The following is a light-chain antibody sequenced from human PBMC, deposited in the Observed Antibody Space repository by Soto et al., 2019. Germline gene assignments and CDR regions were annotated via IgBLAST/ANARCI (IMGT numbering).Light chain of an antibody. J-gene: IGKJ1*01. V-gene: IGKV3-20*01. CDR3: QQYGSSSTWT. CDR1: QSVSSAY. CDR2: AAS. Sequence: EIVLTQSPGTLSLSPGERATLSCRASQSVSSAYLAWYQHKPGQPPTLLIYAASSRVTGIPDRFSGSGSGTDFTLTISRLQPEDFAVDYCQQYGSSSTWTFGRGTKVEIK.